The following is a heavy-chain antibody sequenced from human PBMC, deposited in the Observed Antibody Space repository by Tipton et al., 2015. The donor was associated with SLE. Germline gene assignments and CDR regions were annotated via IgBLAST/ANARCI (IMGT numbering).Heavy chain of an antibody. CDR2: ISSSGRTT. CDR3: ATGWGTF. D-gene: IGHD3-16*01. Sequence: SLRLSCAASDFAFSSYRMIWVRQAPGKGLEWVSFISSSGRTTYYADSVKGRFTVSRDNANNSLYLQMSSLRAEDAAVYYCATGWGTFWGQGTLVTVSS. V-gene: IGHV3-48*01. CDR1: DFAFSSYR. J-gene: IGHJ4*02.